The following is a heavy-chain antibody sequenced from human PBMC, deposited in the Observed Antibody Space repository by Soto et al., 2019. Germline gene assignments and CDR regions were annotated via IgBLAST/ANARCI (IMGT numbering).Heavy chain of an antibody. CDR3: ARTRSFTLGFYYDGMDV. J-gene: IGHJ6*02. Sequence: PGESLKISCTGFGYTFTTFWISWVRQMPGKGLEWMGRIDPGDTYATYSPAFQGHVTISADKSLRTAYLQWTSLKASDTALYYCARTRSFTLGFYYDGMDVWGQGTTVTVSS. CDR2: IDPGDTYA. D-gene: IGHD6-6*01. CDR1: GYTFTTFW. V-gene: IGHV5-10-1*01.